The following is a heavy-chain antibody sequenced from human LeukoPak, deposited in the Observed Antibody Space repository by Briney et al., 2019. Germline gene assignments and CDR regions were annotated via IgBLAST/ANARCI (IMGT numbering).Heavy chain of an antibody. CDR1: GDSINSRGYY. CDR3: ARGRRGYCSSTSCYLWVPYNWFDP. J-gene: IGHJ5*02. V-gene: IGHV4-39*07. D-gene: IGHD2-2*03. CDR2: INHSGST. Sequence: PSETLSLTCTVSGDSINSRGYYWTWIRQPPGKGLEWIGEINHSGSTNYNPSLKSRVTISVDTSKNQFSLKLSSVTAADTAVYYCARGRRGYCSSTSCYLWVPYNWFDPWGQGTLVTVSS.